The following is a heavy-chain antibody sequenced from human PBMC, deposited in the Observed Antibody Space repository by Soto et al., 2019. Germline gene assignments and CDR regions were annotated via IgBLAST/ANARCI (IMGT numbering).Heavy chain of an antibody. J-gene: IGHJ4*02. V-gene: IGHV3-21*06. CDR3: ARESEDLTSNFDY. CDR1: GFIFTRYS. CDR2: ISSTTNYI. Sequence: GSLRLSCAASGFIFTRYSMNWVRQAPGKGLEWVSSISSTTNYIYYGDSMKGRFTISRDNAKNSLYLEMNSLRAEDTAVYYCARESEDLTSNFDYWGQGTLVTVSS.